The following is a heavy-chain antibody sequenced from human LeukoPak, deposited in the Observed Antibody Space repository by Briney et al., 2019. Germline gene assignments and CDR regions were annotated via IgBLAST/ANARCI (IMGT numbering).Heavy chain of an antibody. V-gene: IGHV1-2*02. D-gene: IGHD1-26*01. J-gene: IGHJ4*02. CDR2: INSNRGAR. Sequence: EASVKVSCKASGYTFNGYYMHWVRQAPGQGLESMGWINSNRGARNYGQKFQGRVTMSRDTAINTAYMELTSLTSDDTGVYYCARGRGGATTGLDHWGQGTLVTVSS. CDR3: ARGRGGATTGLDH. CDR1: GYTFNGYY.